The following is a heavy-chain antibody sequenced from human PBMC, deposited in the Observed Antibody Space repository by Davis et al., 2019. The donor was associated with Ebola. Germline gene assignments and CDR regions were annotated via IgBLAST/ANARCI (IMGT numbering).Heavy chain of an antibody. CDR1: GGSVGSDY. CDR3: ARGLTYYYDSSGYY. Sequence: ETLSLTCSVSGGSVGSDYWSWIRQSPGKGLEWIAFISNGGRTIYNPSLRGRVTISIDTSKNQFSLKLSSVTAADTAVYYCARGLTYYYDSSGYYWGQGTLVTVSS. D-gene: IGHD3-22*01. CDR2: ISNGGRT. J-gene: IGHJ4*02. V-gene: IGHV4-59*02.